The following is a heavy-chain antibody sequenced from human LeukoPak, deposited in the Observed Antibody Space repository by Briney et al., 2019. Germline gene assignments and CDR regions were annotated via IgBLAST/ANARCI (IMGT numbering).Heavy chain of an antibody. CDR1: GFTFSDYD. V-gene: IGHV3-11*01. CDR2: IRSNGSNI. Sequence: PGGSLRLSCAASGFTFSDYDMRWIRQTPGKGLEWLSYIRSNGSNIYYAASVKGRFTISRDSSNNSLYLQMDSLRAEDTAVYYCARGCSTSCHSPGKYYYAMDVWGRGTTVTVSS. CDR3: ARGCSTSCHSPGKYYYAMDV. D-gene: IGHD2-2*01. J-gene: IGHJ6*02.